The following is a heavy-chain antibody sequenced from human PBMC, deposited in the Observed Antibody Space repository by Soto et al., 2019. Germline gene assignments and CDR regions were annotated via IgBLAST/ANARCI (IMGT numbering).Heavy chain of an antibody. Sequence: QVQLQQWGAGLLKPSETLSLTCAVYGGSFSAYYWSWIRPPPGKGLEWIGEINHSGSTNYNPSLKSRVTISVDRSKNQFSLKLSSVTAADTAVYYCARGVGYAGVDYWGQGTLVTVSS. CDR2: INHSGST. J-gene: IGHJ4*02. CDR1: GGSFSAYY. D-gene: IGHD5-12*01. V-gene: IGHV4-34*01. CDR3: ARGVGYAGVDY.